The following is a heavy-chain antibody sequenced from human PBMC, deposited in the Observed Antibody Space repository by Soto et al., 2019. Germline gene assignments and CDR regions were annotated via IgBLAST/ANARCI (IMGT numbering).Heavy chain of an antibody. Sequence: QPGGSLRLSCTASGFTFGDYAMSWFRQAPGKGLEWVGFIRSKAYGGTTEYAASVKGRFTISRDDSKSIAYLQMNSLKTEDTAVYYCTRLPGGTAPRPDYWGQGTMVTV. V-gene: IGHV3-49*03. CDR3: TRLPGGTAPRPDY. CDR1: GFTFGDYA. J-gene: IGHJ4*02. CDR2: IRSKAYGGTT. D-gene: IGHD6-6*01.